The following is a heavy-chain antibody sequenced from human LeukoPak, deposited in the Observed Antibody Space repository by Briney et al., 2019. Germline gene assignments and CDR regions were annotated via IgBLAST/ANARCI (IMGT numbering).Heavy chain of an antibody. CDR2: IYYSGST. J-gene: IGHJ4*02. Sequence: LRLSCAASGFTFSSHSMNWVRQAPGKGLEWVGYIYYSGSTYYNPSLKSRVTISVDTSKNQFSLKLSSVTAADTAVYYCARDSRWELRGLDYWGQGTLVTVSS. CDR1: GFTFSSHS. D-gene: IGHD1-26*01. CDR3: ARDSRWELRGLDY. V-gene: IGHV4-31*02.